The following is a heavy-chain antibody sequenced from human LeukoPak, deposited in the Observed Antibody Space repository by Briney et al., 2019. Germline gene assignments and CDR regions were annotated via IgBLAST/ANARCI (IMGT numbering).Heavy chain of an antibody. CDR2: IWYDGSNK. V-gene: IGHV3-33*01. CDR1: GFTFSSYG. Sequence: GGSLRLSCAASGFTFSSYGMHWVRQAPGKGLEWVAVIWYDGSNKYYADSVKGRFTISRDNSKNTPYLQMNSLRAEDTAVYYCARDYYDSSGYYYAGAFDIWGQGTMVTVSS. D-gene: IGHD3-22*01. J-gene: IGHJ3*02. CDR3: ARDYYDSSGYYYAGAFDI.